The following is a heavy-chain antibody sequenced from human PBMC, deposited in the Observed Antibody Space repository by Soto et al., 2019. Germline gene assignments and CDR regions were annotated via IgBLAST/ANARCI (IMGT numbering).Heavy chain of an antibody. D-gene: IGHD1-1*01. J-gene: IGHJ4*02. CDR2: ISSDGRNE. Sequence: GGSLRLSCTASGFTFSSDGMLWVRQAPGKGLEWVATISSDGRNEHYADSVKGRFTISRDNSHNTLYMEMKSLRPEDTAMYYCTRGGTPYFDCWGQGSLVTVSS. V-gene: IGHV3-30*03. CDR3: TRGGTPYFDC. CDR1: GFTFSSDG.